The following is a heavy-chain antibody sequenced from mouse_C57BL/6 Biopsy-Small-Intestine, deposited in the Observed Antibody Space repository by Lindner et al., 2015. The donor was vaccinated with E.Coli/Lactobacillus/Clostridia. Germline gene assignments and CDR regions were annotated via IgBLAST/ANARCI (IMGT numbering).Heavy chain of an antibody. D-gene: IGHD2-1*01. CDR1: GYTFTSYY. V-gene: IGHV1-53*01. CDR2: INPSVGST. CDR3: ACGGNSRDYFDN. Sequence: SVKVSCKASGYTFTSYYMHWVRQAPRQGLEWMGMINPSVGSTTFAQKFQGRITMTRDTSTSTVYMELSSLRSEDTAVYFCACGGNSRDYFDNWGQGTLLTVSS. J-gene: IGHJ2*01.